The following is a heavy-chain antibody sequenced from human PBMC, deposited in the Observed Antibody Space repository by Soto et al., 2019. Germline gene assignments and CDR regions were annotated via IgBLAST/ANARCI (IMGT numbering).Heavy chain of an antibody. Sequence: QVQLVQSGAEVKKPGASVKVSCKASGYTFTSYGISWVRQAPGQGLEWMGWISAYNGNTNYAQKLQGRVTMTTDTSTSTAYMELRSLRSDDTAVYYCARDRQVRGASFYYYYGMDVWGQGTTVTVSS. V-gene: IGHV1-18*01. CDR3: ARDRQVRGASFYYYYGMDV. CDR2: ISAYNGNT. CDR1: GYTFTSYG. D-gene: IGHD3-10*01. J-gene: IGHJ6*02.